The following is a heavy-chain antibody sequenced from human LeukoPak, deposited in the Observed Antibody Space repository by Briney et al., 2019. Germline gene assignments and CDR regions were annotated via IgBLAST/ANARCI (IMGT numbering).Heavy chain of an antibody. D-gene: IGHD3-22*01. V-gene: IGHV3-23*01. CDR3: AKEIRYDSSGPIDY. J-gene: IGHJ4*02. Sequence: GGSLRLSCAVSGFSFSSYGMSWVRQAPGKGLEWVSAISGSGGSTYYADSVKGRFTISRDNSKNTLYLQMNSLRAEDTAVYYCAKEIRYDSSGPIDYWGQGTLVTVSS. CDR1: GFSFSSYG. CDR2: ISGSGGST.